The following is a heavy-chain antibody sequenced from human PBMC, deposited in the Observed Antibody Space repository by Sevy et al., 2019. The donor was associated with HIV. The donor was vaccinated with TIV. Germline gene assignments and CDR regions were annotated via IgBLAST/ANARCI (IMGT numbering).Heavy chain of an antibody. D-gene: IGHD3-16*01. Sequence: GRSLRLSCAASGLTFSNYAMRWVRQAPEKGLEWVSGISGSGGSTNYADSVKGRFIISRDNSKNTLYLQMNSLGAEDTAIYYCAKDGTSGGNYGMDVWGQGTTVTVSS. CDR2: ISGSGGST. CDR3: AKDGTSGGNYGMDV. CDR1: GLTFSNYA. J-gene: IGHJ6*02. V-gene: IGHV3-23*01.